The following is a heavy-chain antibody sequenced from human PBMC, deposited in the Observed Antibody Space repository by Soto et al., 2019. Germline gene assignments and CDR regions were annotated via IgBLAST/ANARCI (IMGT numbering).Heavy chain of an antibody. Sequence: PGGSLRLSCTAAGFTCSTYTMSWVRQAPGKGLEWVSSISEGSGGSTYYADSVRGRFTISRDNSKNTLFLQMNSLRAEDTAVYYCAKAWYRNDFDLWGQGTLVTAPQ. CDR1: GFTCSTYT. D-gene: IGHD6-13*01. CDR2: ISEGSGGST. CDR3: AKAWYRNDFDL. V-gene: IGHV3-23*01. J-gene: IGHJ4*02.